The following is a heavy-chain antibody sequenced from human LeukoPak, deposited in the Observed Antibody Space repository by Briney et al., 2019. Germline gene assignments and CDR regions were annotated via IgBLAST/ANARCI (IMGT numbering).Heavy chain of an antibody. CDR1: GFTFSSYW. V-gene: IGHV3-7*01. J-gene: IGHJ5*02. D-gene: IGHD6-19*01. Sequence: GGSLRLSCAASGFTFSSYWMSWVRQAPGKGLEWVANIKQDGSEKYYVDSVKGRFTISRDNAKNSLYLQMNSLRAEDTAVYYCARLKAVAAQKHWFDPWGQGTLVTVSS. CDR2: IKQDGSEK. CDR3: ARLKAVAAQKHWFDP.